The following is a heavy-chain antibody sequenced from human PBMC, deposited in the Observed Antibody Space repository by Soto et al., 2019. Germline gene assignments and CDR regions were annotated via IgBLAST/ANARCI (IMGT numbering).Heavy chain of an antibody. CDR3: ARASCTNGVCYPNYYYYYMDV. Sequence: ASVKVSCKASGGTFSSYPISWVRQAPGQGLEWMGRIIPILGIANYAQKFQGRVTITADKSTSTAYMELSSLRSEDTAVYYCARASCTNGVCYPNYYYYYMDVWGKGTTVTVSS. V-gene: IGHV1-69*04. CDR1: GGTFSSYP. D-gene: IGHD2-8*01. CDR2: IIPILGIA. J-gene: IGHJ6*03.